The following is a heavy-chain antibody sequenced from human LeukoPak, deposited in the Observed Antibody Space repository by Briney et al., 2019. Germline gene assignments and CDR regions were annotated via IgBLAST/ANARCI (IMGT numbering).Heavy chain of an antibody. CDR1: GFTFSNYW. Sequence: GGSLRLSCAASGFTFSNYWMHWVRQAPGKGLVWVSRINSDGINTSYADSVKGRLTISRDNAKNSLSLQMNSLRVEDTALYYCARGGISIFGVVIYMDVWGKGTTVTVSS. D-gene: IGHD3-3*01. CDR2: INSDGINT. CDR3: ARGGISIFGVVIYMDV. V-gene: IGHV3-74*01. J-gene: IGHJ6*03.